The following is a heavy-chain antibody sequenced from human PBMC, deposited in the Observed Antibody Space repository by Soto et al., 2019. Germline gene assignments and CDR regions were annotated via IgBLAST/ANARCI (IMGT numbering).Heavy chain of an antibody. J-gene: IGHJ4*02. V-gene: IGHV3-30*18. CDR2: ITSDVNYK. CDR3: AKGGSFDI. Sequence: GGSLRLSCAASGFAFSTYGLHRVRQAPGKELEWVAIITSDVNYKYYADSVKGRFTISRDNSKNTLFLQMNSLRAEDTAVYYCAKGGSFDIWGQGTLVTVSS. D-gene: IGHD3-16*01. CDR1: GFAFSTYG.